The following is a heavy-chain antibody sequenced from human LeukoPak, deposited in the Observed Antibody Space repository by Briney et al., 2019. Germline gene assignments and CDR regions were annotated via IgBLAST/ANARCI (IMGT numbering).Heavy chain of an antibody. CDR3: ARSQRAYYYYYMDV. CDR1: GGSFSGYY. V-gene: IGHV4-34*01. CDR2: INHSGST. J-gene: IGHJ6*03. Sequence: SETLSLTCAVYGGSFSGYYWSWIRQPPGKGLEWIGEINHSGSTNYNPSLKSRVTISVDTSTNQFSLQLSSVTAADTAVYYCARSQRAYYYYYMDVWGKGTTVTVSS.